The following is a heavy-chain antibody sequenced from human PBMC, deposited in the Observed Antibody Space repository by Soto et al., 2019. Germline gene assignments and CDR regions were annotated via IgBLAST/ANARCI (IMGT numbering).Heavy chain of an antibody. CDR2: IYDSGST. J-gene: IGHJ6*02. V-gene: IGHV4-59*01. CDR3: AREKGVAYYYYYGMDV. Sequence: SETLSLTCTVSGGPISSYYWSWIRQPPGKGLEWIGYIYDSGSTNYNPSLKSRVTISVDTSKNQFSLKLSSVTAADTAVYYCAREKGVAYYYYYGMDVWGQGTTVTVSS. CDR1: GGPISSYY. D-gene: IGHD3-16*01.